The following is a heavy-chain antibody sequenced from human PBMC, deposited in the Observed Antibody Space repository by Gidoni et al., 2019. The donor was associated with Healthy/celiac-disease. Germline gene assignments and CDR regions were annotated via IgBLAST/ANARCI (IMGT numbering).Heavy chain of an antibody. CDR2: ISSSGSTI. Sequence: VQLVASGGGLLKPGRSLRPSCEASGFTFSDYYMSWIRQAPGKGLAWVSYISSSGSTIYYADSVKGRFTISRDNAKNSLYLQMNSLRAEDTAVYYCARDPWIQLWLGGMDVWGQGTTVTVSS. CDR1: GFTFSDYY. J-gene: IGHJ6*02. V-gene: IGHV3-11*01. CDR3: ARDPWIQLWLGGMDV. D-gene: IGHD5-18*01.